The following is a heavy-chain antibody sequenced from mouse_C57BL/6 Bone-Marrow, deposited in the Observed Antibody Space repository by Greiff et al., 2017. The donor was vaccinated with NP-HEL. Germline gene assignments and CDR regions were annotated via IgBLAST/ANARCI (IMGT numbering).Heavy chain of an antibody. D-gene: IGHD2-12*01. J-gene: IGHJ2*01. V-gene: IGHV1-50*01. CDR2: IDPSDNYA. CDR1: GYTFTSYW. Sequence: QVQLQQPGAELVKPGASVKLSCKASGYTFTSYWMQWVKQRPGQGLEWIGEIDPSDNYAYYKQKLRGQATFTVDTTSSTAYMQLSSLTSEDSADYYCARPDDDYGGRGNTLTVTA. CDR3: ARPDDDY.